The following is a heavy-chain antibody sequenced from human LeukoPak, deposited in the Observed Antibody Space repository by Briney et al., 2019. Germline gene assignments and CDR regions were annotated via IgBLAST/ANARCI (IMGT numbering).Heavy chain of an antibody. CDR3: ARDSPGGRSPNLDY. V-gene: IGHV3-7*01. D-gene: IGHD3-16*01. CDR1: GFTFSSYW. CDR2: IKQDGSEK. Sequence: GGSLRLSCAASGFTFSSYWMSWVRQAPGKGLEWVANIKQDGSEKYYVDSVKGRFTISRDNAKNSLYLQMNSLRAEDTAVYYCARDSPGGRSPNLDYWGQGTLVTVSS. J-gene: IGHJ4*02.